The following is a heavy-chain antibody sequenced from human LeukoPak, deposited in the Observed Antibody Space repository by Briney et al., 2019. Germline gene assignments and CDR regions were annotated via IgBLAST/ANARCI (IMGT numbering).Heavy chain of an antibody. Sequence: GGSLRLSCAASGFIFSNYWMSWVRQAPGMGPEWVADIKKDGSDKYYVGSVKGRFTISRDNAKNSLYLQMNSLRAEDTAVYYCARDSLIQYGSGSYWGFDYWGQGILVTVSS. CDR1: GFIFSNYW. CDR2: IKKDGSDK. D-gene: IGHD3-10*01. J-gene: IGHJ4*02. V-gene: IGHV3-7*03. CDR3: ARDSLIQYGSGSYWGFDY.